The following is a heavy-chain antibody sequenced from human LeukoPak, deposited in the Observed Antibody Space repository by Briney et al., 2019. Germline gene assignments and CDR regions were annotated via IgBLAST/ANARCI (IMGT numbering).Heavy chain of an antibody. CDR1: GGTFSSYA. V-gene: IGHV1-69*06. CDR2: IIPIFGTA. J-gene: IGHJ5*02. Sequence: GASVKVSCKASGGTFSSYAISRVRQAPGQGLEWMGGIIPIFGTANYAQKFQGRVTITADKSTSTAYMELSSLRSEDTAVYYCARDGIAARFDPWGQGTLVTVSS. D-gene: IGHD6-13*01. CDR3: ARDGIAARFDP.